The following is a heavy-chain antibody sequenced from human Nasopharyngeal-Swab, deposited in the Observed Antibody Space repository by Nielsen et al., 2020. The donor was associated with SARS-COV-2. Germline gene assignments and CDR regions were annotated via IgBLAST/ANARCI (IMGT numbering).Heavy chain of an antibody. CDR3: VHCSGGSCYSGFDH. Sequence: GSLRLSCAASGFTFSSYDMHWVRQAPGKGLEWAAVASHDGSNKYYADSVKGRFTISRDNSKNTLFLQMSSLRGEDTAVYYCVHCSGGSCYSGFDHWGQGTLVTVSS. J-gene: IGHJ4*02. D-gene: IGHD2-15*01. CDR1: GFTFSSYD. CDR2: ASHDGSNK. V-gene: IGHV3-30*03.